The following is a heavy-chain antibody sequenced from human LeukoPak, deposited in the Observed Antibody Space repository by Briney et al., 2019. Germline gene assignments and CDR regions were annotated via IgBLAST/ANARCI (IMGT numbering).Heavy chain of an antibody. D-gene: IGHD3-3*01. CDR1: GYTFVSYG. V-gene: IGHV1-18*01. CDR2: ISAYNGNT. J-gene: IGHJ5*02. CDR3: ARDPTGDFWSGYRPYNWFDP. Sequence: ASVKVSCKASGYTFVSYGISWVRQAPGQGLEWMGWISAYNGNTNYAQKLQGRVTMTTDTSTSTAYMELRSLRSDDTAVYYCARDPTGDFWSGYRPYNWFDPWGQGTLVTVSS.